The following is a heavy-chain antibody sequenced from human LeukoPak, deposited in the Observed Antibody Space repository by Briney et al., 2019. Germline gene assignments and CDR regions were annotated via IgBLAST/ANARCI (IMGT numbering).Heavy chain of an antibody. CDR1: GDSVSSNSDT. V-gene: IGHV6-1*01. CDR2: TYYTSKWYN. J-gene: IGHJ3*02. CDR3: ARVSSPWSPRDAFDI. D-gene: IGHD1-26*01. Sequence: SQTLSLTCAFTGDSVSSNSDTWNWIRQSPSRGLEWLGRTYYTSKWYNDYAVSVKSRITINPDTSKNQFSLQLNSVTPEDTAVYYCARVSSPWSPRDAFDIWGQGTMVTVSS.